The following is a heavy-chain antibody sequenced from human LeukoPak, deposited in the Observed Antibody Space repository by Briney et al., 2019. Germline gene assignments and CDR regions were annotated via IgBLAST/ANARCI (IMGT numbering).Heavy chain of an antibody. D-gene: IGHD3-10*01. J-gene: IGHJ4*02. Sequence: GGSLRLSCAASGLTFGDYGMHWVRQAPGKGLEWLTLLTYDGTNEYYADSVKGRFAISRDNSKNTLFLQMNSLRPEDTAVYYCAKGYFGSGSPDYFDYWGQGTLVTVSS. CDR1: GLTFGDYG. V-gene: IGHV3-30*18. CDR2: LTYDGTNE. CDR3: AKGYFGSGSPDYFDY.